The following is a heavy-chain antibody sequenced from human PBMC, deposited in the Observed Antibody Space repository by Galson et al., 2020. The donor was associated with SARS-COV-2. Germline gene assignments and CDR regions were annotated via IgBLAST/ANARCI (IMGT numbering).Heavy chain of an antibody. CDR2: KRGDGSET. CDR1: GFIFKDFW. CDR3: TREGWQGAY. J-gene: IGHJ4*02. Sequence: GGSLRLSCEVSGFIFKDFWMSWFRQAPGKSLEWVANKRGDGSETNYVESVKGRFSISRDNAMNSLYLQMDSLRVEDTAVYYCTREGWQGAYWGQGSRVTVSS. V-gene: IGHV3-7*01.